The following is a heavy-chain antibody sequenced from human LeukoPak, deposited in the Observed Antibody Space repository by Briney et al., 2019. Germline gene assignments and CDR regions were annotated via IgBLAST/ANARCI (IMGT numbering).Heavy chain of an antibody. CDR3: ARVAYYGSGSYLYNWFDP. CDR1: GYTFTSYG. J-gene: IGHJ5*02. V-gene: IGHV1-18*01. D-gene: IGHD3-10*01. CDR2: ISAYNGNT. Sequence: ASVKVSCKASGYTFTSYGISWVRQAPGQGLEWMGWISAYNGNTNYAQKLQGRVTMTTDTSTSTAYMELRSLRSDGTAVYYCARVAYYGSGSYLYNWFDPWGQGTLVTVSS.